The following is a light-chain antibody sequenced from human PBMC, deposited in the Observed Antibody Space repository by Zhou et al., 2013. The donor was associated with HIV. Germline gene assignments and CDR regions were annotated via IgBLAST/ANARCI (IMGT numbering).Light chain of an antibody. CDR2: DVL. Sequence: MQSPATLSVSPGERATLSCRASENVDNKLAWYQHKPGQAPRLLIYDVLTRATGIPARFSGSGSGTEFTLTISSMQSEDSALYYCQQYKIGPVEFGQGTKVEIK. J-gene: IGKJ1*01. CDR3: QQYKIGPVE. V-gene: IGKV3-15*01. CDR1: ENVDNK.